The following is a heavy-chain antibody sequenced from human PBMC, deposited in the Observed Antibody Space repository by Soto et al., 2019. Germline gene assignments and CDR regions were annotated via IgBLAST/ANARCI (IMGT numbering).Heavy chain of an antibody. CDR1: GFTFSSYA. D-gene: IGHD2-21*01. CDR3: SVAESRHTAYFSLY. CDR2: ISGSGGST. Sequence: GGSLRLSCAASGFTFSSYAMSWVRQAPGKGLEWVSAISGSGGSTYYADPVKGRFTISRDNSKNTLYLQMNSLRAEDTAVYYCSVAESRHTAYFSLYRGPATPGTLSS. V-gene: IGHV3-23*01. J-gene: IGHJ4*02.